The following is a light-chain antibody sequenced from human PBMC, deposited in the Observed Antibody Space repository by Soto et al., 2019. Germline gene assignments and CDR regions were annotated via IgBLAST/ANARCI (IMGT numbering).Light chain of an antibody. CDR2: AAS. CDR3: QQLNSYLT. CDR1: QSISSY. V-gene: IGKV1-17*01. J-gene: IGKJ4*01. Sequence: DIQMTPSPSSLSASVGDRVTITCRASQSISSYLGWYQQKPGKAPKLLIYAASSLQSGVPSRFSGSGSGTDFTLTISSLQPEDFATYYCQQLNSYLTCGGGTKGDIK.